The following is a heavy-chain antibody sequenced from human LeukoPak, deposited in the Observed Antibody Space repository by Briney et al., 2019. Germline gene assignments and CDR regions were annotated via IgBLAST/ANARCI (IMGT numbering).Heavy chain of an antibody. V-gene: IGHV4-59*01. CDR3: ARATKGRSNWFDP. CDR1: GGSISSYY. J-gene: IGHJ5*02. Sequence: PSETLSLTCTVSGGSISSYYWSWIRQPPGKGLEWIGYIYYSGSTNYNPSLKSRVIISVDTSKNQFSLKLSSVTAADTAVYYCARATKGRSNWFDPWGQGTLVTVSS. CDR2: IYYSGST. D-gene: IGHD5-12*01.